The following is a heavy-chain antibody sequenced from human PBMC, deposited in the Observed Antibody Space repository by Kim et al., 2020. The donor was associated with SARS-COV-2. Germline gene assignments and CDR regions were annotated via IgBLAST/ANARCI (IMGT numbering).Heavy chain of an antibody. Sequence: YAQKLQGRVTMTTDTSTSTAYMELRSLRSDDTAVYYCASHESIHRAHFDYWGQGTLVTVSS. V-gene: IGHV1-18*01. CDR3: ASHESIHRAHFDY. D-gene: IGHD6-6*01. J-gene: IGHJ4*02.